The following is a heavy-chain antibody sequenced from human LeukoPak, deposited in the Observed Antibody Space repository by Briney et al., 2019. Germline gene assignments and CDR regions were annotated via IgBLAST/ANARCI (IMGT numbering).Heavy chain of an antibody. V-gene: IGHV1-8*03. Sequence: EASVKVSCKASGYTFISQDIYWVRQATGQGLEWMGWMNPNSGNTGYAQKFQGRVTFNRNTSISTAYMQLSSLRSEDTAVYYCARGVGAATNYFDYWGQGTLVTVSS. D-gene: IGHD1-26*01. CDR1: GYTFISQD. J-gene: IGHJ4*02. CDR3: ARGVGAATNYFDY. CDR2: MNPNSGNT.